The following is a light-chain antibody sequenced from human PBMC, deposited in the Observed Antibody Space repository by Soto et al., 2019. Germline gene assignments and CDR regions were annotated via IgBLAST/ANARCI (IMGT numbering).Light chain of an antibody. CDR1: SSDVGGYNY. V-gene: IGLV2-14*01. Sequence: QSALTQPASVSGSPGQSITISCTGSSSDVGGYNYVSWYQQPPGKAPKLMIYEVSNRPSGVSNRFSGSKSGNTASLTISGLQAEDEADYYRSSFTSNSTHVVFGGGTKVTVL. CDR3: SSFTSNSTHVV. J-gene: IGLJ2*01. CDR2: EVS.